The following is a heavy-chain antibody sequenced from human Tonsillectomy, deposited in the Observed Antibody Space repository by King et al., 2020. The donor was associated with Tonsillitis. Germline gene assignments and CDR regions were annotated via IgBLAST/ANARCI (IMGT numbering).Heavy chain of an antibody. CDR2: FSGSDGRT. CDR1: GFTFSRYA. J-gene: IGHJ4*02. Sequence: VQLVESGGGLVQPGGSLRLSCAASGFTFSRYAMSWVRHAPGKGLESVSGFSGSDGRTYYAEPVEGRFTISRDNSKNTLYLQMNSLRAEDTAVYYCAKDEWDTVMVSLDYWGQGTLVTVSS. CDR3: AKDEWDTVMVSLDY. V-gene: IGHV3-23*04. D-gene: IGHD5-18*01.